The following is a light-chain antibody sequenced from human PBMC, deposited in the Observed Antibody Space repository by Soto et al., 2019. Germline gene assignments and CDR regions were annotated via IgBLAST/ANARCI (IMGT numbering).Light chain of an antibody. CDR2: GAS. J-gene: IGKJ4*01. V-gene: IGKV3-15*01. Sequence: EIVMTQSPATLSVSPGERATLSCRASQSVSSNLAWYQQKPGQAPRLIIYGASTRVTGIPARFSGSGSGTEFTLTISSLPSEDFAVYYCQQYNNWPPLTFGGGTKVQIK. CDR1: QSVSSN. CDR3: QQYNNWPPLT.